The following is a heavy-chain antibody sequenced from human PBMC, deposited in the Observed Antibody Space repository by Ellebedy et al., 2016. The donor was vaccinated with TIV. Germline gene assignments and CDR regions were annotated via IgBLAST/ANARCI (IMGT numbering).Heavy chain of an antibody. CDR3: AKDYFYDSSGGYFDY. V-gene: IGHV3-23*01. Sequence: GESLKISCAASGFTFSSYALSSVRQAPGTGLEWVSAISGGGISTYYADSVKGRFTISRVNSKNTLHLQMNILRAEDTAVYYCAKDYFYDSSGGYFDYWGQGTLVTVSS. CDR1: GFTFSSYA. J-gene: IGHJ4*02. CDR2: ISGGGIST. D-gene: IGHD3-22*01.